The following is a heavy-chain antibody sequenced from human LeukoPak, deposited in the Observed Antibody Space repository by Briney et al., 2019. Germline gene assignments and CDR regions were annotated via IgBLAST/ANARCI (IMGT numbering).Heavy chain of an antibody. V-gene: IGHV3-53*01. CDR1: WFIVSCNY. D-gene: IGHD2-2*01. CDR2: NSSGGST. J-gene: IGHJ4*02. CDR3: AKDGAGSRSYCSSTSCYVDY. Sequence: PGGPLRLSCGSCWFIVSCNYVRGVRQAPGKGVEWGSINSSGGSTYYADSVKGRVTISRDDTKNTLYLQMNSLRAEDNAVYYCAKDGAGSRSYCSSTSCYVDYWGQGTPVIVSS.